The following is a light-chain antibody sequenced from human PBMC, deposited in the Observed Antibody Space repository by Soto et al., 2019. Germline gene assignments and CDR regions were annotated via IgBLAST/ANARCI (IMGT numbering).Light chain of an antibody. J-gene: IGKJ1*01. Sequence: EIVMTQSPATLLLSTGETATLSCRASQSVRKNLAWYQQKPGQAPRLLIYGASTRATGIPARFSGSGSGTDFTLTISSLEPEDFAVYYCHQRKSWPRTFGQGTKVDIK. CDR2: GAS. V-gene: IGKV3-15*01. CDR3: HQRKSWPRT. CDR1: QSVRKN.